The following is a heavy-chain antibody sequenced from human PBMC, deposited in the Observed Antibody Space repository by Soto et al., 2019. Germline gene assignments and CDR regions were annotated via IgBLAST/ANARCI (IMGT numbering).Heavy chain of an antibody. V-gene: IGHV5-51*01. D-gene: IGHD2-2*01. CDR3: AKHEGYCSTTTCSNFDY. CDR1: GFTCTSYW. CDR2: IYPGDSDS. J-gene: IGHJ4*02. Sequence: PGESLKISCKGAGFTCTSYWIAWVRQMPGKGLEWMGIIYPGDSDSSYGPSFQGQVTISADKSINTAYLHWSSLKASDTAIYYCAKHEGYCSTTTCSNFDYWGQGTLVTVSS.